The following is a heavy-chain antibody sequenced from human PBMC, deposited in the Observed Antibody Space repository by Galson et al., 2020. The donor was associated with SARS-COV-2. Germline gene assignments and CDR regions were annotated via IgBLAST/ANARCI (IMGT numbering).Heavy chain of an antibody. CDR3: AREPGRSDVVPAAIGYYYGMDV. Sequence: GGSLRLSCAASGFTFSSYWMHWVRQAPGKGLLWVSRINSDGSSTSYADSVKGRFTISRDNAKNTLYLQMNSLRAEDTAVYYCAREPGRSDVVPAAIGYYYGMDVWGQGTTVTVSS. D-gene: IGHD2-2*01. CDR2: INSDGSST. V-gene: IGHV3-74*01. CDR1: GFTFSSYW. J-gene: IGHJ6*02.